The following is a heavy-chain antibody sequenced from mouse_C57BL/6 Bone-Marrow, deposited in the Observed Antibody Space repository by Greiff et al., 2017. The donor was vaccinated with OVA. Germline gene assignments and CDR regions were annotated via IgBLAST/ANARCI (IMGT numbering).Heavy chain of an antibody. CDR2: IDPENGDT. D-gene: IGHD4-1*01. CDR1: GFNIKDDY. CDR3: TTSGYYFDS. V-gene: IGHV14-4*01. Sequence: VQLQQSGAELVRPGASVKLSCTASGFNIKDDYMHWVKQRPEQGLEWIGWIDPENGDTEYASKFQGKATITPDTSSNTAYLQLSSLTSEDTAVYYCTTSGYYFDSWGQGTTLTVSS. J-gene: IGHJ2*01.